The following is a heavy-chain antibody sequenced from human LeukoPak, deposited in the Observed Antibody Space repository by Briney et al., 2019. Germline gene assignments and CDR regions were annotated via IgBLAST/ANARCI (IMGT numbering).Heavy chain of an antibody. CDR1: GFTFSSYA. CDR2: ISYDGSNK. D-gene: IGHD3-10*01. J-gene: IGHJ6*02. V-gene: IGHV3-30-3*01. CDR3: ARDLHYASGSYYNPYYYYGMDV. Sequence: GRSLRLSCAASGFTFSSYAMHWVRQAPGKGLEWVAVISYDGSNKYYADSVKGRFTISRDNSKNTLYLQMNSLRAEDTAVYYCARDLHYASGSYYNPYYYYGMDVWGQGTTVTVSS.